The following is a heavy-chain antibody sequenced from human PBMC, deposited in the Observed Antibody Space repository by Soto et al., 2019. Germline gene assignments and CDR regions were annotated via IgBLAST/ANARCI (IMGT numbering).Heavy chain of an antibody. V-gene: IGHV3-11*06. CDR2: ISRSSTDT. Sequence: GESLRLSCPFAAFSFSDYYISWNRQAQGEGLEWMSWISRSSTDTNYADKVKGRFTITRDNAKNTVFMQMNSLRAEDTAIYYCARVGYCTTDTCPPYFFDYWGQGTLVTVSS. D-gene: IGHD2-8*01. CDR3: ARVGYCTTDTCPPYFFDY. J-gene: IGHJ4*02. CDR1: AFSFSDYY.